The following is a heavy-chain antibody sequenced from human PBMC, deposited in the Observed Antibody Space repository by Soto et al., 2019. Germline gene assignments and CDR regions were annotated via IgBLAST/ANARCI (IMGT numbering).Heavy chain of an antibody. V-gene: IGHV3-30-3*01. Sequence: QVQLVESGGGVVQPGRSLRLSCAASGFTFSNYAILWVRQAPGKGLEWVAAISYDGSNKYYADSVKGRFTISRDNSKSTLYLHVNSLRADDTAVYYCARGTSSGWYYFDYWGQGTLVTVSS. D-gene: IGHD6-19*01. CDR2: ISYDGSNK. CDR1: GFTFSNYA. CDR3: ARGTSSGWYYFDY. J-gene: IGHJ4*02.